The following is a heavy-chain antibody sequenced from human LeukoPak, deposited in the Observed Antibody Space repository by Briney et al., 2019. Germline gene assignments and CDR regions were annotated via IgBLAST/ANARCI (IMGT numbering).Heavy chain of an antibody. D-gene: IGHD6-19*01. CDR1: GDSVSSNSAA. J-gene: IGHJ4*02. CDR3: ARVTEKQYLPFDS. V-gene: IGHV6-1*01. CDR2: TYYRCRWYN. Sequence: SQTLALTCAISGDSVSSNSAAWNWIRQSPSRGLEWLGRTYYRCRWYNEYALSVKSRITINPDTSKNQFSLQLNSVTPEDTAVYYCARVTEKQYLPFDSWGQGTLVTVSS.